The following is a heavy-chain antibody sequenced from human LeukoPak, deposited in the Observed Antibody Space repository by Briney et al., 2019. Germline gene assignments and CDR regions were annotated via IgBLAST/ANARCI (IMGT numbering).Heavy chain of an antibody. CDR3: ARGDYYDSSGYY. D-gene: IGHD3-22*01. Sequence: PSETLSLTCTVSGGSISSGGYYWSWIRQHPGKGLEWIGYIYYSGSTYYNPSLKSRVTISVDTSKNQFSLKLSSVTAADTAVYYCARGDYYDSSGYYWGQGTLVTVSS. J-gene: IGHJ4*02. CDR2: IYYSGST. V-gene: IGHV4-31*03. CDR1: GGSISSGGYY.